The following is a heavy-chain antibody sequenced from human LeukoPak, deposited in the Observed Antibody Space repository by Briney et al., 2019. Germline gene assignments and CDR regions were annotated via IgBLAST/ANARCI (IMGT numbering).Heavy chain of an antibody. D-gene: IGHD1-26*01. Sequence: ASVTVSCKPSGYTFTNYYIHWVRQAPGQGPEWVGWINPASAGAAFAPKFQGRFSMTWDSSITTAFMDLTSLRSNDTAIYYCARQLGNYYRAFDFWGQGTLVTVSS. CDR1: GYTFTNYY. J-gene: IGHJ4*02. CDR3: ARQLGNYYRAFDF. CDR2: INPASAGA. V-gene: IGHV1-2*02.